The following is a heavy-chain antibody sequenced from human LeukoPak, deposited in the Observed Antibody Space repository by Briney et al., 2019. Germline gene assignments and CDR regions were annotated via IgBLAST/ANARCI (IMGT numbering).Heavy chain of an antibody. V-gene: IGHV1-69*13. CDR2: IIPIFGTA. CDR3: ARRGYGDSDAFDI. D-gene: IGHD4-17*01. J-gene: IGHJ3*02. CDR1: GGTFSSYA. Sequence: SVKVSCKASGGTFSSYAISWVRQAPGQGLEWMGGIIPIFGTANYAQKFQGRVTITADESTSTAYMELSSLRSEDTAVYYCARRGYGDSDAFDIWGQGTMVTVSS.